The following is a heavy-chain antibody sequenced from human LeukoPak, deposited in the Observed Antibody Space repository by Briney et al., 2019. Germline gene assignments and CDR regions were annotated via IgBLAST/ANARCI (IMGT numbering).Heavy chain of an antibody. CDR1: GESFSDFY. CDR2: INHSGST. J-gene: IGHJ5*02. D-gene: IGHD3-16*01. Sequence: SETLSLTCAVYGESFSDFYWSWIRQSPGKGLEWIGEINHSGSTNYNPSLKSRVTLSVDMSNNQVSLNLTSVTVADTAVYYCARAYILGSSKYNWFDPWGQGTLVTVSS. V-gene: IGHV4-34*01. CDR3: ARAYILGSSKYNWFDP.